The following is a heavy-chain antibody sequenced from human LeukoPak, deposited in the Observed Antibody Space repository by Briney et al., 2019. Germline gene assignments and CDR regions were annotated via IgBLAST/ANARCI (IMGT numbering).Heavy chain of an antibody. Sequence: GGSLRLSCAASGFTFSNYAMSRVRQVPGKGLEWVSAISSGAGTTGYADSVKGRFTISRVNSKSSIYLQMNSLRAEDTAIYYCAKDLEQSYSGWSASYDAWGQGTLVTVSS. CDR2: ISSGAGTT. CDR1: GFTFSNYA. V-gene: IGHV3-23*01. D-gene: IGHD6-19*01. CDR3: AKDLEQSYSGWSASYDA. J-gene: IGHJ5*02.